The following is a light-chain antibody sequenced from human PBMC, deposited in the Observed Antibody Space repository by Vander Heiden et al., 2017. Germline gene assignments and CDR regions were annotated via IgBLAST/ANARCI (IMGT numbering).Light chain of an antibody. Sequence: DIQMTQSPSTLSASIRDRVTITCRASQSISTWLAWYQQKPGKAPKLLIYKASSLESGVPSRFSGSGSGTEFTLTINSLQPDDFATYYCQQYDNYPRTFGQGTKVEV. V-gene: IGKV1-5*03. CDR1: QSISTW. CDR3: QQYDNYPRT. J-gene: IGKJ1*01. CDR2: KAS.